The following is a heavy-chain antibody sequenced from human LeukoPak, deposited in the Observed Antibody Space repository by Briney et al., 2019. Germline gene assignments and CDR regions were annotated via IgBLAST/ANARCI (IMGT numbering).Heavy chain of an antibody. Sequence: SETLSLTCTVSGYSISSGYYWGWIRQPPGKGLEWIGSIYHSGSTYYNPSLKSRVTISVDTSKNQFSLRLTSVTAADTAVYYCARTAIVSSAYSAFDIWGQGTMVTVSS. J-gene: IGHJ3*02. CDR3: ARTAIVSSAYSAFDI. CDR2: IYHSGST. CDR1: GYSISSGYY. D-gene: IGHD3-22*01. V-gene: IGHV4-38-2*02.